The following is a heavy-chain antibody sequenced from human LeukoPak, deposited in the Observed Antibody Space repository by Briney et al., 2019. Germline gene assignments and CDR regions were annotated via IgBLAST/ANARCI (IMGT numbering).Heavy chain of an antibody. CDR1: GFTFSSYS. D-gene: IGHD2-8*02. V-gene: IGHV3-21*04. J-gene: IGHJ6*02. CDR2: ISSSSSYI. CDR3: AREQRSYMLYKGGRNYYYYYGMDV. Sequence: SGGSLRLSCAASGFTFSSYSMNWVRQAPGKGLEWVSSISSSSSYIYYADSVKGRFTISRDNAKNSLYLQMNSLRAEDTAVYYCAREQRSYMLYKGGRNYYYYYGMDVWGQGTTVTVSS.